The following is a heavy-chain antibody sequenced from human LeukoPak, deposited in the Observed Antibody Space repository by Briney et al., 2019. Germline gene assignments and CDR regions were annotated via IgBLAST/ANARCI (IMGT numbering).Heavy chain of an antibody. CDR1: GYSFTSYW. D-gene: IGHD6-19*01. Sequence: GESLKIFWKGSGYSFTSYWIRWVRHMPGKGLESIGIIYPGDSDTRYSPSFQGQLTISADNSISTAYLQWSSLKASDTAMYYCARQISGWNNFDYWGQGTLVTVSS. CDR3: ARQISGWNNFDY. CDR2: IYPGDSDT. V-gene: IGHV5-51*01. J-gene: IGHJ4*02.